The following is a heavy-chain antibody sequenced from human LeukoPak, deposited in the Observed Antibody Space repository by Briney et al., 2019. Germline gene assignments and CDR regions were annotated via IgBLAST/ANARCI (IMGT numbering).Heavy chain of an antibody. CDR2: FDPEDGET. J-gene: IGHJ4*02. D-gene: IGHD5-18*01. CDR1: GYTLTELS. V-gene: IGHV1-24*01. Sequence: ASVKVSCKVSGYTLTELSMHWVRQAPGKGLEWMGGFDPEDGETIYAQKFQGRVTMTRDTSTSTVYMQLSSQRSEDTAVYFCARAAGDSYGYRYYFDYWGQGTLVTVSS. CDR3: ARAAGDSYGYRYYFDY.